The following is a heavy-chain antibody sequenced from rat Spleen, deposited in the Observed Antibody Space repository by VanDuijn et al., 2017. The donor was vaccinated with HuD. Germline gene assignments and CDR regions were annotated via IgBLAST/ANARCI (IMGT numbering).Heavy chain of an antibody. Sequence: EVQLVESGGGLVQPGRSMKLSCAASGFTFSNYDMAWVRQAPTKGLEWVASISYDGSSTYYRDSVKGRFTISRDNAKSTLYLQMDSLRSEDTATYYCTTEGLAYWGQGTLVTVSS. CDR2: ISYDGSST. CDR3: TTEGLAY. V-gene: IGHV5-20*01. J-gene: IGHJ3*01. CDR1: GFTFSNYD.